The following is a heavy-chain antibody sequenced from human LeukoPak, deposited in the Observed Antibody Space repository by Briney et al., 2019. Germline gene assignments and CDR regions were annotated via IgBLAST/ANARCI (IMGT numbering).Heavy chain of an antibody. J-gene: IGHJ4*02. CDR2: TRNKPNSYTT. D-gene: IGHD6-13*01. V-gene: IGHV3-72*01. CDR1: GFSFSDHY. Sequence: PGGSLRLSCAASGFSFSDHYMDWVRQAPGKGLEWVGRTRNKPNSYTTEYAASVKGRFTISRDDSKNSLYLQMNSLKTEDTAVYYCARLVRAAAGRDYFDYWGRGTLVTVSS. CDR3: ARLVRAAAGRDYFDY.